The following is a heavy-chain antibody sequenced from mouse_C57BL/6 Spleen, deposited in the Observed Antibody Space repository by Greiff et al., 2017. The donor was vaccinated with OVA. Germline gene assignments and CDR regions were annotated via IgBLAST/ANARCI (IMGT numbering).Heavy chain of an antibody. CDR2: ISDGGSYT. V-gene: IGHV5-4*01. CDR3: ARGGDDYDRNAMDY. Sequence: EVQVVESGGGLVKPGGSLKLSCAASGFTFSSYAMSWVRQTPEKRLEWVATISDGGSYTYYPDNVKGRFTISRDNAKNNLYLQMSHLKSEDTAMYYCARGGDDYDRNAMDYWGQGTSVTVSS. CDR1: GFTFSSYA. D-gene: IGHD2-4*01. J-gene: IGHJ4*01.